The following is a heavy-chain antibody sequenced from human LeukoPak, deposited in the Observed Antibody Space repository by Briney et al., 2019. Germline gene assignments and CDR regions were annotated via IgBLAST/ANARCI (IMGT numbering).Heavy chain of an antibody. CDR2: IYPGDSDA. CDR1: GYSFTNYW. D-gene: IGHD2/OR15-2a*01. V-gene: IGHV5-51*01. Sequence: GESLTLSCTASGYSFTNYWIAWVRQMPGAGLEWMGTIYPGDSDARYSPAFQGQFTLSVDRSTTTAYLQWPSLKASDTAMYYCARPYSTGIRDAYDMWGQGTMVIVSS. CDR3: ARPYSTGIRDAYDM. J-gene: IGHJ3*02.